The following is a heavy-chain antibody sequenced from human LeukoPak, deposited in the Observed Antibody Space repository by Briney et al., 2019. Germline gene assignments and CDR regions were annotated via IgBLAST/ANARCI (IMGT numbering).Heavy chain of an antibody. D-gene: IGHD3-10*02. V-gene: IGHV3-23*01. CDR1: GLTFSSYA. J-gene: IGHJ6*04. CDR3: AELGITMIGGV. Sequence: PGGSLRLSCAASGLTFSSYAMSWVRQAPGKGLEWVSAISGSGGSTYHADSVKGRFTISRDNSKNTLYLQMSSLRAEDTAVYYCAELGITMIGGVWGKGTTVTISS. CDR2: ISGSGGST.